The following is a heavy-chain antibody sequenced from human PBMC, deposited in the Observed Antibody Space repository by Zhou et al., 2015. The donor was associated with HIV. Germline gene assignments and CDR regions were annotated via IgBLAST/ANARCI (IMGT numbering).Heavy chain of an antibody. J-gene: IGHJ5*02. CDR3: ARNNIDFGIVEYSWLDA. CDR1: GGTFNTYS. V-gene: IGHV1-69*01. D-gene: IGHD2-21*01. CDR2: FIGMFGRP. Sequence: QEQLVQSGAEVKKPGSSVRVSCKASGGTFNTYSVTWVRQAPGQGLEWMGEFIGMFGRPKYAPKFQGRVTITADASTTTTYMDVSGLRSDDTAIYYCARNNIDFGIVEYSWLDAWGQGTLVTVSS.